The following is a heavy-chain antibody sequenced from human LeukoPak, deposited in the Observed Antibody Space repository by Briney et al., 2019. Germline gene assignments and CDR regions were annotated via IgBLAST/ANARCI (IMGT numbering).Heavy chain of an antibody. V-gene: IGHV4-4*02. CDR1: GGSISSSNW. J-gene: IGHJ4*02. D-gene: IGHD6-13*01. CDR2: IYHSGST. Sequence: SETLSLTCAVSGGSISSSNWWSWVRQPPGKGLEWIGEIYHSGSTNYSPSLKSRVTISVDKSKNQFSLKLSSVTAADTAVYYCASGTTGYSSSWYGFDYWGQGTLVTVSS. CDR3: ASGTTGYSSSWYGFDY.